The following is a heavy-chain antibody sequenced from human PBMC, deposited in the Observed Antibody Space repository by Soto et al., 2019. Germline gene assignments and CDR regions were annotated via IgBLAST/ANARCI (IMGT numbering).Heavy chain of an antibody. Sequence: SLKVSFSACGFAFSSYGMHWVRQAPGKGLEWVAVISYDGSSKDYADSVKGRFTISRDNSKNTLYLQMNSLRAEDTAVYYCEKVPAGGSSKSWFDPWGQGTLVTVSS. CDR1: GFAFSSYG. CDR2: ISYDGSSK. CDR3: EKVPAGGSSKSWFDP. D-gene: IGHD3-16*01. J-gene: IGHJ5*02. V-gene: IGHV3-30*18.